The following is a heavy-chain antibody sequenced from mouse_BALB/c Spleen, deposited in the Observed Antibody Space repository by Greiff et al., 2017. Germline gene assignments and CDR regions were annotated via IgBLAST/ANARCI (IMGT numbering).Heavy chain of an antibody. V-gene: IGHV5-6-5*01. D-gene: IGHD2-12*01. J-gene: IGHJ4*01. CDR1: GFTFSSYA. CDR3: ARGFYRAAMDY. CDR2: ISSGGST. Sequence: EVHLVESGGGLVKPGGSLKLSCAASGFTFSSYAMSWVRQTPEKRLEWVASISSGGSTYYPDSVKGRFTISRDNARNILYLQMSSLRSEDTAMYYCARGFYRAAMDYWGQGTSVTVSS.